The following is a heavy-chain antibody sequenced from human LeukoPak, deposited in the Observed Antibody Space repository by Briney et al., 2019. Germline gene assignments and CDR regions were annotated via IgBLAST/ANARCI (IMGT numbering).Heavy chain of an antibody. D-gene: IGHD2-15*01. CDR3: AKDRAPGVVAATHGVDY. CDR1: GFTFSSYA. Sequence: GGSLRLSCAASGFTFSSYAMSWVRQAPGKGLEWVSAISGSGGSTYYADSVKGRFTISRGNSKNTLYLQMNSLRAEDTAVYYCAKDRAPGVVAATHGVDYWGQGTLVTVSS. J-gene: IGHJ4*02. CDR2: ISGSGGST. V-gene: IGHV3-23*01.